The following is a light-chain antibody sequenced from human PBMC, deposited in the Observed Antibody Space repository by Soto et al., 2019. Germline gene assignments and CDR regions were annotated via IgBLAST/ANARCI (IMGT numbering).Light chain of an antibody. V-gene: IGLV3-1*01. J-gene: IGLJ1*01. CDR1: KLGNKY. CDR2: QDN. Sequence: SYELTQPPSVSVSPGQTATITCSGDKLGNKYTSWYQQKPGQSPVLVIYQDNRRPSGIPERFSGSNSGNTATLIISGTQAMDEADYYCQAWDSSYVFGTGTKLTVL. CDR3: QAWDSSYV.